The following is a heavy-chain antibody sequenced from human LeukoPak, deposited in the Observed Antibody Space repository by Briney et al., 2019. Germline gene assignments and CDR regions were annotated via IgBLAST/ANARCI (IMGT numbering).Heavy chain of an antibody. CDR1: GGSISSSSHY. D-gene: IGHD2/OR15-2a*01. V-gene: IGHV4-39*01. Sequence: SETLSLTCTVSGGSISSSSHYWGWIRQPPGKELEWIGTIYYSGSTFYNPSLKSRVTISVDTSKNQFSLKLTFVTAADSAVYYCTRRRSPGTLDYWGQGTLVTVSS. J-gene: IGHJ4*02. CDR3: TRRRSPGTLDY. CDR2: IYYSGST.